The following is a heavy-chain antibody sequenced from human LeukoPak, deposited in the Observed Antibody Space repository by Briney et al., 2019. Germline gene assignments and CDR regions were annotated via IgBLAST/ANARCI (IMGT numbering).Heavy chain of an antibody. J-gene: IGHJ6*02. CDR2: IYYSGST. Sequence: SETLSLTCTVSGGSISSYYWSWIRQPPGKGLEWIGSIYYSGSTYYNPSLKSRVTISVDTSKNQFSLKLSSVTAADTAVYYCAREQQLVHYYYGMDVWGQGTTVTVSS. V-gene: IGHV4-39*07. CDR3: AREQQLVHYYYGMDV. D-gene: IGHD6-13*01. CDR1: GGSISSYY.